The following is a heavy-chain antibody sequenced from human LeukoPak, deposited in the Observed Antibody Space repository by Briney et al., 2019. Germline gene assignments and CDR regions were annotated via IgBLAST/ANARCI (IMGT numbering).Heavy chain of an antibody. V-gene: IGHV3-23*01. CDR1: GFTFSSYA. Sequence: GGPLRLPCAASGFTFSSYAMSWVRHAPGTGLEWVSAISGTAGSTYYADSVKGRFTISRDNSKSTLYLQMDSLRAEDTAVYYCARLPGYSSSWYDWYFDLWGRGTLVTVSS. J-gene: IGHJ2*01. D-gene: IGHD6-13*01. CDR2: ISGTAGST. CDR3: ARLPGYSSSWYDWYFDL.